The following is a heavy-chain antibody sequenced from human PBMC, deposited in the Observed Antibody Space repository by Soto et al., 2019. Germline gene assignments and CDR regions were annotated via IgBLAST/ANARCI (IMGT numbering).Heavy chain of an antibody. J-gene: IGHJ4*02. Sequence: QVQLVQSGAEVKKPGASVKVSCKASGYTFTSYDINWVRQATGQGLEWTGWMNPNTGNTGYAQKFRGRVTMTRTTSISTAYRALRRLRSAETAVYYCAREAAALVNDYWGQGTRVTVPS. CDR3: AREAAALVNDY. D-gene: IGHD2-2*01. V-gene: IGHV1-8*01. CDR2: MNPNTGNT. CDR1: GYTFTSYD.